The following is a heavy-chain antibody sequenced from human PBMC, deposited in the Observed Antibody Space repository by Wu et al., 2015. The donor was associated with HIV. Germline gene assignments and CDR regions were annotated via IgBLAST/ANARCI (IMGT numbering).Heavy chain of an antibody. Sequence: QVQLVQSGTEVKKPGASMKVSCQASGYTFIGDYIHWVRQTPGQGLEWMGWINPNNGGTNYAQKYQGRVTMTRTTSINTTYMTLNRLTSDDTAVYYCVRDGGDTRLPHAFDIWGQGTMVTVSS. V-gene: IGHV1-2*02. J-gene: IGHJ3*02. CDR1: GYTFIGDY. CDR3: VRDGGDTRLPHAFDI. D-gene: IGHD3-16*01. CDR2: INPNNGGT.